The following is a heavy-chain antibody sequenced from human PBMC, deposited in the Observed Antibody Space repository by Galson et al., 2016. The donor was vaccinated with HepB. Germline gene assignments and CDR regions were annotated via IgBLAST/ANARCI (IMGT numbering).Heavy chain of an antibody. Sequence: SLRLSCAGSGFTFSDYSMHWVRQAPGKGLEYVSSISSNGGSTYYADSVKGRFAISRDNSRSTLYLQMRSLRPEDTAVYYCVKDHCKSNTCDRYNWFHPLGQGTLVAVSS. J-gene: IGHJ5*01. CDR1: GFTFSDYS. D-gene: IGHD2/OR15-2a*01. CDR3: VKDHCKSNTCDRYNWFHP. V-gene: IGHV3-64D*06. CDR2: ISSNGGST.